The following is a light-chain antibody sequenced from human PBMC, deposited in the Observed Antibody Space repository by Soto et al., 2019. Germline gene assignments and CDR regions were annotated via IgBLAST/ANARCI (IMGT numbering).Light chain of an antibody. CDR2: EVN. V-gene: IGLV2-14*01. CDR3: VTWDSSLSAWV. J-gene: IGLJ3*02. CDR1: SRDIGNYDY. Sequence: QSALTQPASVSGSPGQSITISCSGTSRDIGNYDYVSWYQHHPGKAPKLIIYEVNNRPSGVSARFSGSKSGNTASLTIFGLQAEDEADYYCVTWDSSLSAWVFGGGTKLTVL.